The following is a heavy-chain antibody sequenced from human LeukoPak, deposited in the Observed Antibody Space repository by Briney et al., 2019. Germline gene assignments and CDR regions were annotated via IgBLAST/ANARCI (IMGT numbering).Heavy chain of an antibody. CDR1: GFTFSRYW. V-gene: IGHV3-7*03. CDR3: ARDKGDYDTSGSLFVF. Sequence: PGGSLRLSCVASGFTFSRYWMSWVRQVPRKGLEWVANIKQGGGEKYYVDSVKGRFTISRDNAKNSLYLQMNSLRAEDTAVYYCARDKGDYDTSGSLFVFGGQGTLVTVSS. D-gene: IGHD3-22*01. CDR2: IKQGGGEK. J-gene: IGHJ4*02.